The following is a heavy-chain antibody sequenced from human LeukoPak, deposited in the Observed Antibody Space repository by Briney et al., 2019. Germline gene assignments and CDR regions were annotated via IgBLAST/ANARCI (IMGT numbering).Heavy chain of an antibody. J-gene: IGHJ4*02. CDR1: GFTFSSYG. Sequence: PGGSLRLSCAASGFTFSSYGMHWVRQAPGKGLEWVAFIRYDGSNKYYADSVKGRFTTSRDNSKNTLYLQMNSLRAEDTAVYYCAKDRGYYDSSGYDGFEYWGQGTLVTVSS. D-gene: IGHD3-22*01. CDR3: AKDRGYYDSSGYDGFEY. V-gene: IGHV3-30*02. CDR2: IRYDGSNK.